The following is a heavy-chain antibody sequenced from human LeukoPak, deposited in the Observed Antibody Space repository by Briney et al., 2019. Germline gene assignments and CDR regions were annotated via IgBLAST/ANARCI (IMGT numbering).Heavy chain of an antibody. Sequence: ASVKVSCKASGYTFTGYYMHWVRQAPGQGGERMGWINPNSGGTNYAQKFQGRVTITRDTSISTAYMELSRLRSDDTAVYYCARRTYYDFWSGYNFDYWGQGTLVTVSS. CDR3: ARRTYYDFWSGYNFDY. CDR1: GYTFTGYY. CDR2: INPNSGGT. J-gene: IGHJ4*02. D-gene: IGHD3-3*01. V-gene: IGHV1-2*02.